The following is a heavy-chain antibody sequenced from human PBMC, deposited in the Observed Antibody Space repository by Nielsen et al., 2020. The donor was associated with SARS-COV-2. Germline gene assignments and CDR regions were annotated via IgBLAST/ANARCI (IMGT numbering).Heavy chain of an antibody. V-gene: IGHV1-3*01. CDR3: ARVMTTVTTDPPFDY. J-gene: IGHJ4*02. Sequence: ASVKVSCKASGYTFTSYAMHWVRQAPGQRLEWMGWINAGNGNTKYSQKFQGRVTITRDTSASTAYMELSSLRSEDTAVYYCARVMTTVTTDPPFDYWGQGTLVTVSS. CDR2: INAGNGNT. D-gene: IGHD4-17*01. CDR1: GYTFTSYA.